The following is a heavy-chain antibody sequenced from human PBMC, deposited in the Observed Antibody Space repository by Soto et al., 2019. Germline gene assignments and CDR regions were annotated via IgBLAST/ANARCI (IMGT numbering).Heavy chain of an antibody. CDR3: ARIVGARLNDY. Sequence: QVQLVESGGGLVKPGGSLRLSCAASGFTFNDYYMTWFRQAPGKGLEWLSCISTTGSYTNYADSVKGRFTISRDNAENSLFLQMXSLRDEDTAVYYCARIVGARLNDYWGQGTLVTVSS. CDR2: ISTTGSYT. V-gene: IGHV3-11*05. D-gene: IGHD1-26*01. J-gene: IGHJ4*02. CDR1: GFTFNDYY.